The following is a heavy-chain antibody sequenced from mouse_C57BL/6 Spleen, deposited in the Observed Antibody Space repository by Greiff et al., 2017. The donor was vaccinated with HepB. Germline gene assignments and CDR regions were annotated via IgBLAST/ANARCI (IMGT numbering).Heavy chain of an antibody. Sequence: EVMLVESGGGLVQPKGSLKLSCAASGFTFNTYAMHWVRQAPGKGLEWVARIRSKSSNYATYYADSVKDRFTISRDDSQSMLYLQMNNLKTEDTAMYYCVRGTVVATDYAMDYWGQGTSVTVSS. CDR2: IRSKSSNYAT. CDR3: VRGTVVATDYAMDY. V-gene: IGHV10-3*01. CDR1: GFTFNTYA. D-gene: IGHD1-1*01. J-gene: IGHJ4*01.